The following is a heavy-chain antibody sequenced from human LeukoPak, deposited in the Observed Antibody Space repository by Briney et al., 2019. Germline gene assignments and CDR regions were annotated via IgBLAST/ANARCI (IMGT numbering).Heavy chain of an antibody. CDR1: GFTFSSYA. D-gene: IGHD5-18*01. J-gene: IGHJ3*02. CDR2: ISGSGGST. CDR3: AKDLGYSYGYGAFDI. Sequence: PGGSLRLSCAASGFTFSSYAMSWVRQAPGKGLEWVSAISGSGGSTYYADSVKGRFTISRDNSKNPLYLQMNSLRAEDTAVYYCAKDLGYSYGYGAFDIWGQGTMVTVSS. V-gene: IGHV3-23*01.